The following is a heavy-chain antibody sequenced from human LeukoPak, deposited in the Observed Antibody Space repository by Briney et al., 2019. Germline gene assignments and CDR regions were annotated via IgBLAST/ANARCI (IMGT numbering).Heavy chain of an antibody. CDR3: AKEGLVNFYYFDY. J-gene: IGHJ4*02. CDR1: GFTFSSYA. CDR2: ISGSGDST. D-gene: IGHD1-26*01. Sequence: GGSLRLSCAAPGFTFSSYAMSWVRQAAGRGLEWVSTISGSGDSTYYADSVKGRFTIFRDNSKNTLYLQMNSLRAADTAVYYCAKEGLVNFYYFDYWGQGTLVTVSS. V-gene: IGHV3-23*01.